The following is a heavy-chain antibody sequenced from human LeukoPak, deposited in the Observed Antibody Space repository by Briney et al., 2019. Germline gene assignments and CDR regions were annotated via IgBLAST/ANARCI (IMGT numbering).Heavy chain of an antibody. V-gene: IGHV3-49*04. CDR1: GFTFGDYA. D-gene: IGHD1-26*01. CDR3: TRGPGSYSPYYFDY. CDR2: IGSKAYGGTT. Sequence: PGGSLRLSCTASGFTFGDYAMSWVRQAPGKGLEWVGFIGSKAYGGTTEYAASVKGRFTISRDDSKSIAYLQMNSLKTEDTAVYYCTRGPGSYSPYYFDYWGQGTLVTVSS. J-gene: IGHJ4*02.